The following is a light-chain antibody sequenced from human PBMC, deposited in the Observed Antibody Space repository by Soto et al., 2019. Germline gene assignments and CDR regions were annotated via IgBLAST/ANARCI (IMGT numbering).Light chain of an antibody. Sequence: QSALTQPPSASGSPGQSVAISCTGTSSDVGGYNYVSWYQQHPGKAPKLMIYEVNKRPSGVPDRFSGSKSGNTASLTVSGLQADDEADYYCSSYAGSSNVFGTGTKVTV. CDR1: SSDVGGYNY. CDR2: EVN. J-gene: IGLJ1*01. CDR3: SSYAGSSNV. V-gene: IGLV2-8*01.